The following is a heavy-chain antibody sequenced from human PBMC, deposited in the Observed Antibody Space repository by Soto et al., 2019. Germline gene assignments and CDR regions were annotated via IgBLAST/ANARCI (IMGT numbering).Heavy chain of an antibody. CDR2: ISAYNGNT. V-gene: IGHV1-18*01. Sequence: GASVKVSCKASGCTFTSYGISWVRQAPGQGLEWMGWISAYNGNTNYAQKLQGKVTMTTDTSTSTAYTHLRSLRSDDTAVYYRARGSRSFDYWGQGTLVTVSS. D-gene: IGHD1-26*01. CDR3: ARGSRSFDY. J-gene: IGHJ4*02. CDR1: GCTFTSYG.